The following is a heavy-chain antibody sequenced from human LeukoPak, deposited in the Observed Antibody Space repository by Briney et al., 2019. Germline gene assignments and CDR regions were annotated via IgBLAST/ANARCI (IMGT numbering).Heavy chain of an antibody. V-gene: IGHV1-2*02. CDR3: ARRVGSTTASNWFDP. Sequence: ASVKVSCKASGYTFTGYYMHWVRQAPGQGLESMGWINPNSGGTNYAQKFQGRVTMTRDTSISTAYMELGRLRSDDTAVYYCARRVGSTTASNWFDPWGQGTLVTVSS. D-gene: IGHD1-26*01. CDR1: GYTFTGYY. CDR2: INPNSGGT. J-gene: IGHJ5*02.